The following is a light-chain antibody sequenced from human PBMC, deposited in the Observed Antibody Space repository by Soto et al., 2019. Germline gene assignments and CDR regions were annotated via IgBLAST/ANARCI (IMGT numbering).Light chain of an antibody. CDR2: DAS. Sequence: EIVLTQSPGTLSLSPGERATLSCRASQSVSSNLAWYQQKPGQAPRLLIYDASNRATGIPARFSGSGSGTDFTLTINSLEPEDVAVYYCQQRSYLFTFGGGTKVDIK. J-gene: IGKJ4*01. V-gene: IGKV3-11*01. CDR3: QQRSYLFT. CDR1: QSVSSN.